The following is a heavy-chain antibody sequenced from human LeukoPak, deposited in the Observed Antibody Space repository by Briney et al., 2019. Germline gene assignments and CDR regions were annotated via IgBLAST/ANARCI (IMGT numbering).Heavy chain of an antibody. V-gene: IGHV4-61*01. CDR2: IYYSGST. D-gene: IGHD1-26*01. CDR1: GGSISSSNW. Sequence: SETLSLTCAVSGGSISSSNWWSWIRQPPGKGLEWIGYIYYSGSTNYNPSLKSRVTISVDTSENQFSLKLSSVTAADTAVYYCARGIVGANDYWGQGTLVTVSS. J-gene: IGHJ4*02. CDR3: ARGIVGANDY.